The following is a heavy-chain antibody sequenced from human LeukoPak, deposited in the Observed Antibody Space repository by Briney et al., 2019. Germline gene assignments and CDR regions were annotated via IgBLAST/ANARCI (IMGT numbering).Heavy chain of an antibody. CDR1: GYTFTAYY. V-gene: IGHV1-2*02. CDR2: INPNSGGT. CDR3: ARGLYYYGSGRD. J-gene: IGHJ4*02. D-gene: IGHD3-10*01. Sequence: ASVKVSCKASGYTFTAYYMHWVRPAPGQGPEWLGWINPNSGGTNYAQKFQGRVTMTRDTSITTGYMELSRLTSDDTAVYYCARGLYYYGSGRDWGQGTLVTVSS.